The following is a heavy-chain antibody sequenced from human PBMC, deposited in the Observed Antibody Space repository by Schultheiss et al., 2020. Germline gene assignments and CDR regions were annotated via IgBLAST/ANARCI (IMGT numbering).Heavy chain of an antibody. CDR3: ARDSVNAGTCDY. D-gene: IGHD1-26*01. V-gene: IGHV3-33*01. CDR1: GFDFSTYA. J-gene: IGHJ4*02. CDR2: KWYDGSIT. Sequence: GGSLRLSCATSGFDFSTYAIHWVRQAPGKGLEWVAIKWYDGSITYYADSVKGRFTISRDNSKNTVYLQMSSLRAEDTAVYYCARDSVNAGTCDYWGQGTLGTVAS.